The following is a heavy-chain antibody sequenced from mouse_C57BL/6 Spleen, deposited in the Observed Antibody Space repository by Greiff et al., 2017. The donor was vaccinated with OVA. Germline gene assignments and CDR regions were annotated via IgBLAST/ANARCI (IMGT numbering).Heavy chain of an antibody. D-gene: IGHD1-1*01. Sequence: EVQLQQSGAELVRPGASVKLSCTASGFNIKDYYMHWVKQRPEQGLEWIGRIDPEDGDTEYAPKFQGKATMTADTSSNTAYLRLSSLTSEDTAVYYCTSLITTVVAPYYYAMDYWGQGTSVTVSS. CDR1: GFNIKDYY. V-gene: IGHV14-1*01. J-gene: IGHJ4*01. CDR3: TSLITTVVAPYYYAMDY. CDR2: IDPEDGDT.